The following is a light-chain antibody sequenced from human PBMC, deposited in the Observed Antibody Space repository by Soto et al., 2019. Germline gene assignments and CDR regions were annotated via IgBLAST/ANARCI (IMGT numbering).Light chain of an antibody. V-gene: IGKV1-39*01. CDR3: QQSHSGLT. Sequence: DIPMTQSPSSLSASVGDRVTITCRASQTIATYLNWYQQKPGKAPKLLIYAASNLDGWVPSRFSGSGSGTDFTLTISSLQPEDFATYYCQQSHSGLTFGQGTKLQIK. CDR2: AAS. CDR1: QTIATY. J-gene: IGKJ2*01.